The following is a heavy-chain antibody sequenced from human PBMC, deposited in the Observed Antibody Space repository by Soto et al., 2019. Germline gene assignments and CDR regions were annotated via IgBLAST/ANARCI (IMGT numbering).Heavy chain of an antibody. CDR2: IIPMYGPA. D-gene: IGHD3-10*01. V-gene: IGHV1-69*01. Sequence: QVPLVQSGAEVKKPGSSVTVSCKASGSTFSSYAIHWVRQAPGQGLEWMGGIIPMYGPAKYAQRFQGRVTITADESTTPVYMELTSLTSQDTAVYYCARVTSMVRGVIDNWFDPWGHGTLVTVSS. CDR3: ARVTSMVRGVIDNWFDP. CDR1: GSTFSSYA. J-gene: IGHJ5*02.